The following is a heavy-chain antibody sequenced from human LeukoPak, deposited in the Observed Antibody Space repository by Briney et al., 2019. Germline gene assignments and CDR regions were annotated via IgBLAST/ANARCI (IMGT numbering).Heavy chain of an antibody. CDR2: IGGDGSST. CDR1: GFTFSSYW. V-gene: IGHV3-74*01. J-gene: IGHJ5*02. Sequence: PGGSLRLSCAGSGFTFSSYWMHWVRQAPGKGLVWASRIGGDGSSTTYADSVKGRFTISRDNAKNMLYLQMNSLRAEDTAVYYCARSDWFDPWGQGTLVTVSS. CDR3: ARSDWFDP.